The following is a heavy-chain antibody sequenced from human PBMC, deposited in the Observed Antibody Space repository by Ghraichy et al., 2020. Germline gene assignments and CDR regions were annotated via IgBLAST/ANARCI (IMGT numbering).Heavy chain of an antibody. Sequence: GGSLRLSCAASGFTFSRHAMSWVRQAPGKGLDWVATIALDGRQSYYADPMRGRFTLSRDNSGDILFLQMNSLTPEDTATYYCARVQYSPSYTSPLDSWASAKMGYSNSRTFFTSPLDSWGRGALVTVSS. CDR3: ARVQYSPSYTSPLDSWASAKMGYSNSRTFFTSPLDS. V-gene: IGHV3-30*19. CDR1: GFTFSRHA. CDR2: IALDGRQS. J-gene: IGHJ4*02. D-gene: IGHD3-16*01.